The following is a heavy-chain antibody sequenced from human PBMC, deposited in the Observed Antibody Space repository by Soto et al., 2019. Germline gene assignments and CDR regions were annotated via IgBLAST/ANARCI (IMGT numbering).Heavy chain of an antibody. V-gene: IGHV4-61*03. CDR2: IYFSGAT. D-gene: IGHD3-22*01. CDR3: VRVRADDSSGYYLDY. CDR1: GASVSSGDYY. Sequence: QVQLQEAGPGLVKPSETLALNCSVSGASVSSGDYYWSWIRQPPGKGLEWIGYIYFSGATSYEPSLKRRVSISIDTFKNHFSLKLKSVTSADTAVYYCVRVRADDSSGYYLDYWGQGLLVSVSS. J-gene: IGHJ4*02.